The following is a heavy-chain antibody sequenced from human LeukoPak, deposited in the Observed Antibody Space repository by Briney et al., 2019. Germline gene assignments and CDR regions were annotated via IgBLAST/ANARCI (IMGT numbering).Heavy chain of an antibody. CDR2: IWYDGSNK. CDR1: GFTFSSYG. V-gene: IGHV3-33*06. CDR3: AKSRAKVVLALRYSGSYFDY. J-gene: IGHJ4*02. D-gene: IGHD1-26*01. Sequence: QPGGSLRLSCAASGFTFSSYGMHWVRQAPGKGLEWVAVIWYDGSNKYYADSVKGRFTISRDNSKNTLYLQMNSLRAEDTAVYYCAKSRAKVVLALRYSGSYFDYWGQGTLVTVSS.